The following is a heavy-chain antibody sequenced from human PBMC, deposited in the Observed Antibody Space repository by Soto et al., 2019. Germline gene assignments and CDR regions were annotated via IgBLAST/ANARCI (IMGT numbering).Heavy chain of an antibody. CDR1: GFTFSSYA. J-gene: IGHJ4*02. Sequence: GGSLRLSCAASGFTFSSYAMHWVRQAPGKGLEWVAVISYDGSNKYYADSVKGRFTISRDNSKNTLYLQMNSLRAEDTAVYYCARAWEGQQLQILNFDYWGQGTLVTVSS. V-gene: IGHV3-30*04. CDR2: ISYDGSNK. D-gene: IGHD6-13*01. CDR3: ARAWEGQQLQILNFDY.